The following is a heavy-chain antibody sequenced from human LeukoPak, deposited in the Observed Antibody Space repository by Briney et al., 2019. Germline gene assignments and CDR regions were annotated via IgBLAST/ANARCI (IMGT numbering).Heavy chain of an antibody. CDR2: IYYSGST. J-gene: IGHJ4*02. CDR3: ASSSPKYYYDSSGSFDY. Sequence: SETLSLTCTVSGGSISSYYWSWNRQPPGKGLEWIGYIYYSGSTNYNPSLKSRVTISVDTSKNQFSLKLSSVTAADTAVYYCASSSPKYYYDSSGSFDYWGQGTLVTVSS. D-gene: IGHD3-22*01. V-gene: IGHV4-59*01. CDR1: GGSISSYY.